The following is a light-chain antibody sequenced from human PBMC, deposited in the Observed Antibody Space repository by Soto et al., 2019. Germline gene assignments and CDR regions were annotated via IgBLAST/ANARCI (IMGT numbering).Light chain of an antibody. Sequence: QSALTQPASVSGSPGQSITISCTGPSSDVGGYNYVSWYQQHPGKATKLMIYDVSNRPSGVSNRFSGSKSGNTASLTISGLQAEDEADYYCRSYTPSSTLVLFGGGTKLTVL. J-gene: IGLJ2*01. CDR2: DVS. CDR3: RSYTPSSTLVL. V-gene: IGLV2-14*01. CDR1: SSDVGGYNY.